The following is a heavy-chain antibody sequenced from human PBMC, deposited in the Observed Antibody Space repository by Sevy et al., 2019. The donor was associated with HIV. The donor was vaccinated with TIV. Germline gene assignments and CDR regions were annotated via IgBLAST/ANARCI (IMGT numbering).Heavy chain of an antibody. CDR1: GFIFSNYA. CDR3: AKDRDSSSWYGGDYFDC. CDR2: ISGSGVST. Sequence: GGFLRLYCAASGFIFSNYAMSWVRQAPGKGLECVSAISGSGVSTYYADSVKGRFTISRDNSKNTLYLQMNSLRAEDTVIYYCAKDRDSSSWYGGDYFDCWGQGSLVTVSS. V-gene: IGHV3-23*01. J-gene: IGHJ4*02. D-gene: IGHD6-13*01.